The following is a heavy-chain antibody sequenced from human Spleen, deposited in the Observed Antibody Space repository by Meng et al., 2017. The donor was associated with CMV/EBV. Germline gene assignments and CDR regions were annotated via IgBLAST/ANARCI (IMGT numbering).Heavy chain of an antibody. J-gene: IGHJ4*02. CDR2: ISGSTNTI. V-gene: IGHV3-11*01. D-gene: IGHD4-17*01. Sequence: GESLKISCAASGFTFSDHYMSWIRQAPGKGLEWISYISGSTNTIHYAASVRGRFTISRDNAKNLLHLQMNSLRAEDTAVYYCAREDQGDYWFDYWGQGTLVTSPQ. CDR1: GFTFSDHY. CDR3: AREDQGDYWFDY.